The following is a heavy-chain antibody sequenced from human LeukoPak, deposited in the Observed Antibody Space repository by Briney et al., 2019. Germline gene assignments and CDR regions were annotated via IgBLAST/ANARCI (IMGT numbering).Heavy chain of an antibody. J-gene: IGHJ4*02. CDR2: INHSGST. CDR3: ARVSYQLLNDY. D-gene: IGHD2-2*01. V-gene: IGHV4-34*01. Sequence: SETLSLTCAVYGGSFSGYYWSWIRQPPGKGLEWIGEINHSGSTNYNPSLKSRVTISVDTSENQFSLKLSSVTAADTAVYYCARVSYQLLNDYWGQGTLVTVSS. CDR1: GGSFSGYY.